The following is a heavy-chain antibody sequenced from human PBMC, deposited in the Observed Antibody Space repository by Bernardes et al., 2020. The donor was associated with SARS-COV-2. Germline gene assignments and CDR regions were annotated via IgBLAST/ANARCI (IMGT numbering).Heavy chain of an antibody. D-gene: IGHD2-2*01. Sequence: GGSLRLSCAASGFTFSSYSMNWVRQAPGKGLEWVSSISSSSSYIYYADSVKGRFTISRDNAKNSLYLQMNSLRAEDTAVYYCVVFVVVPAPFRTDDAFDIWGQGTMVTVSS. V-gene: IGHV3-21*01. CDR2: ISSSSSYI. CDR1: GFTFSSYS. CDR3: VVFVVVPAPFRTDDAFDI. J-gene: IGHJ3*02.